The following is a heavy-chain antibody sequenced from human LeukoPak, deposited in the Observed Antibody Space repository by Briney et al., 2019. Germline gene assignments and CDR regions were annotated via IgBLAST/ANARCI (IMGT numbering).Heavy chain of an antibody. CDR1: GGTFSSYA. V-gene: IGHV1-69*04. D-gene: IGHD6-19*01. J-gene: IGHJ4*02. Sequence: SVKVSCKASGGTFSSYAISWVRQAPGQGLEWMGRIIPILGIANYAQKFQGRVTITADKSTSTAYMELSSPRSEDTAVYYCAREEYYSIAVAAFDYWGQGTLVTVSS. CDR3: AREEYYSIAVAAFDY. CDR2: IIPILGIA.